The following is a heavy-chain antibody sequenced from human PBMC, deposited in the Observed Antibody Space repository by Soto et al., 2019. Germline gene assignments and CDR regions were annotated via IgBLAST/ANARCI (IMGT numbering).Heavy chain of an antibody. CDR3: ARDTMVALDY. D-gene: IGHD2-15*01. CDR1: GYTSTSYY. CDR2: IIPILGIT. Sequence: SVKVSCKASGYTSTSYYMHWVRQAPGQGLEWMGRIIPILGITNYAQKFQGRVTITTDKSASTAYMELSSLRSEDTAVYYCARDTMVALDYWGQGTLVTVSS. J-gene: IGHJ4*02. V-gene: IGHV1-69*04.